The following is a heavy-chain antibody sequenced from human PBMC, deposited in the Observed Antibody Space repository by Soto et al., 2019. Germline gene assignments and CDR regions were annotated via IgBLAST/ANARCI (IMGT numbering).Heavy chain of an antibody. CDR2: IRYDGSNI. Sequence: GGSLRLSCAASGSIFRGYGMHWVRQAPGKGLEWVAVIRYDGSNINYADSVMGRFTISRDNSKNTLYLEMNSLRAEDTAVYYCARDVIGGTTFRGYLDYCGQGNVVPVSS. D-gene: IGHD2-15*01. CDR3: ARDVIGGTTFRGYLDY. J-gene: IGHJ4*02. V-gene: IGHV3-33*01. CDR1: GSIFRGYG.